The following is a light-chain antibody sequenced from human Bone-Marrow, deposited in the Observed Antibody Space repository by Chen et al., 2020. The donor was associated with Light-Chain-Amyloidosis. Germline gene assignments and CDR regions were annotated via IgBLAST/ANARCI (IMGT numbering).Light chain of an antibody. CDR2: RNN. CDR3: AAWDDSLSAVV. V-gene: IGLV1-47*01. J-gene: IGLJ2*01. CDR1: GSNIGSNY. Sequence: QSVLTQPPSASGTPGQRVTISCSGSGSNIGSNYIFWYQQLPGTAPKLLIYRNNQRPSGAPDRFSGSKSGTSASLAISGLRSEDEGDYYCAAWDDSLSAVVFGGGTKLTVL.